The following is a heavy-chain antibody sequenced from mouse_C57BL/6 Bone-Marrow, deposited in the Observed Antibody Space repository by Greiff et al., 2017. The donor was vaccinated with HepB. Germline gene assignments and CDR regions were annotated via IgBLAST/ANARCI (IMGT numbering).Heavy chain of an antibody. Sequence: VKLMESGPELVKPGASVKISCKASGYSFTSYYIHWVKQRPGQGLEWIGWIYPGSGNTKYNEKFKGKATLTADTSSSTAYMQLSSLTSEDSAVYYCARGGNRYYFDYWGQGTTLTVSS. CDR1: GYSFTSYY. CDR3: ARGGNRYYFDY. V-gene: IGHV1-66*01. J-gene: IGHJ2*01. CDR2: IYPGSGNT.